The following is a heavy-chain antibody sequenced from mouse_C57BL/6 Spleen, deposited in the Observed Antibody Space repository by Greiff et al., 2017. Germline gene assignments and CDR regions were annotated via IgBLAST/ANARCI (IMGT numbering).Heavy chain of an antibody. V-gene: IGHV10-1*01. CDR3: VRHGPSSAY. Sequence: EVHLVESGGGLVQPKGSLKLSCAASGFSFNTYAMNWVRQAPGKGLEWVARIRSKSNNYATYYADSVKDRFTISRDDSESMLYLQMNNLKTEDTAMYYCVRHGPSSAYWGQGTLVTVSA. CDR1: GFSFNTYA. J-gene: IGHJ3*01. CDR2: IRSKSNNYAT.